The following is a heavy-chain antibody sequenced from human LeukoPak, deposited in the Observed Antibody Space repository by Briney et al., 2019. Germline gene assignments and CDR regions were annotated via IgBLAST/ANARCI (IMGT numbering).Heavy chain of an antibody. CDR3: ARDPLIAVAGIVSSGWIDP. V-gene: IGHV1-69*06. CDR1: GGTFSSYA. Sequence: SVKVSCKASGGTFSSYAISWVRQAPGKGLEWMGGIIPIFGTANYAQKFQGRVTITADKSTSTAYMELSSLRSEDTAVYYCARDPLIAVAGIVSSGWIDPWGQGTLVTVSS. CDR2: IIPIFGTA. J-gene: IGHJ5*02. D-gene: IGHD6-19*01.